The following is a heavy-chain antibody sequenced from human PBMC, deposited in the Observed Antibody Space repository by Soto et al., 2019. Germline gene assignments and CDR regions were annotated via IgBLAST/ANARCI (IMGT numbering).Heavy chain of an antibody. J-gene: IGHJ5*01. CDR1: GGSISGYY. CDR3: ARLVRSSWDETNWFDS. D-gene: IGHD6-13*01. CDR2: IYYSGST. Sequence: SETLSPTYTVSGGSISGYYWRWIRQPPGKGLEWIGYIYYSGSTNYNPSLKSRVTISVDTSKNQFSLKLISVTAADTAVYYCARLVRSSWDETNWFDSWGQGTLDTVSS. V-gene: IGHV4-59*08.